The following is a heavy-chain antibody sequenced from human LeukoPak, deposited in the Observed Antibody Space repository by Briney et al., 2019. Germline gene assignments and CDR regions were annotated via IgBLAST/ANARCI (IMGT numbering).Heavy chain of an antibody. CDR1: GFTFDDYA. Sequence: GGSLRLSCAASGFTFDDYAMHWVPQAPGKGLEWVSGISWNSGSIVYADSVKGRFTISRDNAKNSLYLQMNRLRAEDTALYYCAKDSRFLEWLLPNFDYWGQGTLVTVSS. J-gene: IGHJ4*02. CDR2: ISWNSGSI. V-gene: IGHV3-9*01. CDR3: AKDSRFLEWLLPNFDY. D-gene: IGHD3-3*01.